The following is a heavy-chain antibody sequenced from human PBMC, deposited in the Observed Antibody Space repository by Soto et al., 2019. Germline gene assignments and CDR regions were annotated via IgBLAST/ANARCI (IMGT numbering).Heavy chain of an antibody. CDR3: AKARDQQWVRLPFDY. CDR1: GFFFSSYT. V-gene: IGHV3-23*01. J-gene: IGHJ4*02. D-gene: IGHD6-19*01. Sequence: EVQLLESGGGLVQPGGSLRLSCVGSGFFFSSYTMTWVRQAPGKGLEWVSSFSATSENTYYADSVRGRFTISRDNSKNTLFLQMNSLPAEDTAMYYWAKARDQQWVRLPFDYWGQGILVIVSS. CDR2: FSATSENT.